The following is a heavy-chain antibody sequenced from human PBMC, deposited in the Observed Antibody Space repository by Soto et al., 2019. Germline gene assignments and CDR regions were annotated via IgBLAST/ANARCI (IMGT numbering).Heavy chain of an antibody. D-gene: IGHD6-19*01. CDR1: GDSVSSNSAA. Sequence: PSETLSLTCAISGDSVSSNSAAWNWIRQTPSRGLEWLGRTYYRSKWYNDYAVSVKSRITINPDTSKNQFSLQLNSVIPEDTAVYYCARADIAVAGTDYYYGMDVWGQGTTVTVSS. V-gene: IGHV6-1*01. CDR2: TYYRSKWYN. J-gene: IGHJ6*02. CDR3: ARADIAVAGTDYYYGMDV.